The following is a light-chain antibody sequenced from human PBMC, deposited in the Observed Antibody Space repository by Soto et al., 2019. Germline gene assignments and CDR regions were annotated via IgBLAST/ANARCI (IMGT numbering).Light chain of an antibody. J-gene: IGKJ2*01. CDR2: GTS. V-gene: IGKV3-20*01. CDR3: QQYGSSPYT. CDR1: QSVSSSY. Sequence: EIVLTQSPGTLSLSPGERATLSCRTSQSVSSSYLAWYQQKPGQAPRLLIYGTSSRATGIPDTFSGSGSGTDFTRTISRLEPEDFAVYYFQQYGSSPYTFGQGTKLEIK.